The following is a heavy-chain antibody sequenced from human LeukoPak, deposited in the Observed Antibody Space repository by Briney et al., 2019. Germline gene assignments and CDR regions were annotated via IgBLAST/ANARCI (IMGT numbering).Heavy chain of an antibody. V-gene: IGHV3-7*01. CDR3: VREIFGLDY. CDR1: GFTFSSYW. J-gene: IGHJ4*02. Sequence: GGSLRLSCAASGFTFSSYWMNWVRQAPGKGLEWVANINRDGSKKYYVDSVKGRLTISRDNAKNSLYLQMNSLRAEDAAVYYCVREIFGLDYWGQGTLVTVPS. CDR2: INRDGSKK. D-gene: IGHD3-10*01.